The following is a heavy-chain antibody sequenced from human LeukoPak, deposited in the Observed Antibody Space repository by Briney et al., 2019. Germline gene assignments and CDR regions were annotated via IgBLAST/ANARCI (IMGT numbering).Heavy chain of an antibody. CDR2: INRSGST. Sequence: PSETLSLTCAVYGGSFSGYYWSWIRQPPGKGLDWIGEINRSGSTNYNPSLKSRVTISVDTSKNQFSLKLSSVTAADTAVYYCARDREYSGSYFWLDPWGLGTLVTVSS. CDR1: GGSFSGYY. CDR3: ARDREYSGSYFWLDP. J-gene: IGHJ5*02. D-gene: IGHD1-26*01. V-gene: IGHV4-34*01.